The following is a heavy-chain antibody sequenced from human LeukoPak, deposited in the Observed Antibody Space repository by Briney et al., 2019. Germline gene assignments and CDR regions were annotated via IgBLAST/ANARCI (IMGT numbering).Heavy chain of an antibody. CDR2: IIPIFGTA. CDR1: GGTFSSYA. V-gene: IGHV1-69*05. J-gene: IGHJ4*02. D-gene: IGHD3-22*01. Sequence: GASVKVSCKASGGTFSSYAISWVRQAPGQGLEWMGRIIPIFGTANYAQKFQGRVTITTDESTSTAYMELSSLRSEDTAVYYCASGGDYYDSSGYYDYFDYWGQGTLVTVSS. CDR3: ASGGDYYDSSGYYDYFDY.